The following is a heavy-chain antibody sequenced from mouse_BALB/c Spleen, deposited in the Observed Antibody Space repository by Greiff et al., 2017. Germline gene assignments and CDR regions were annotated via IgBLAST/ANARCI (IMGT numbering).Heavy chain of an antibody. Sequence: EVKLMESGGGLVQPGGSRKLSCAASGFTFSSYGMHWVRQAPEKGLEWVAYISSGSSTIYYADTVKGRFTISRDNPKNTLFLQMTSLRSEDTAMYYCARGGEYWCFDVWGEGTTVTVSA. CDR3: ARGGEYWCFDV. V-gene: IGHV5-17*02. J-gene: IGHJ1*01. CDR1: GFTFSSYG. CDR2: ISSGSSTI.